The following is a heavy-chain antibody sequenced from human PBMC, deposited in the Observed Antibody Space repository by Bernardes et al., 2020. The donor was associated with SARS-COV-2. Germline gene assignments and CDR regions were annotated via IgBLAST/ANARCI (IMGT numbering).Heavy chain of an antibody. J-gene: IGHJ3*02. Sequence: ASVKVSCKASGYTFTSYGISWVRQAPGQGLEWMGWISAYNGNTNYAQKLQGRVTMTTDTSTSTAYMELRSLRSDDTAVYYCARDEVLYCSSTSCYRKAWGDAFDIWGQGTMVTVSS. CDR2: ISAYNGNT. CDR1: GYTFTSYG. V-gene: IGHV1-18*01. CDR3: ARDEVLYCSSTSCYRKAWGDAFDI. D-gene: IGHD2-2*02.